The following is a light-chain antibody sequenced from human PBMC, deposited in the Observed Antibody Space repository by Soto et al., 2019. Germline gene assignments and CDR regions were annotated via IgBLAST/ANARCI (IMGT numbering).Light chain of an antibody. CDR3: CSYVPTYPPA. J-gene: IGLJ2*01. CDR1: SSDVGGYDS. V-gene: IGLV2-11*01. CDR2: DVN. Sequence: QSALTQPRSVSGSPGQSVTISCTGTSSDVGGYDSVSWYQQHPGKAPKLMIYDVNKRPSGVPDRFSGSKSGNTASLTISGPQAEDEAGYYCCSYVPTYPPAFGGGTKVTVL.